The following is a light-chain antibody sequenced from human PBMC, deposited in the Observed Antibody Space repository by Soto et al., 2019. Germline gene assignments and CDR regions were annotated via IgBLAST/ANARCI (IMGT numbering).Light chain of an antibody. CDR1: QTINNY. Sequence: ETVMTQSPVTLSVSPGEGATLSCRASQTINNYLAWYQQKPGHAPRLLIYGASRRATGVSARFSGSGSGKELPRTISRLHAANLEVYYWLRYKSGYPFGQGTKV. J-gene: IGKJ1*01. CDR2: GAS. CDR3: LRYKSGYP. V-gene: IGKV3-15*01.